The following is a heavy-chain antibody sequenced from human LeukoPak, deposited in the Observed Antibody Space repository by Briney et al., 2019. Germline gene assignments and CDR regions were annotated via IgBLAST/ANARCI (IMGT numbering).Heavy chain of an antibody. D-gene: IGHD1-1*01. CDR1: GGPISSSSYY. CDR3: ARDGPLMRGTYYYMDV. CDR2: IYTSGST. V-gene: IGHV4-61*02. J-gene: IGHJ6*03. Sequence: SETLSLTCTVSGGPISSSSYYWSWIRQPAGKGLEWIGRIYTSGSTNYNPSLKSRVTMSVDTSKNQFSLKLSSVTAADTAVYYCARDGPLMRGTYYYMDVWGKGTTVTVSS.